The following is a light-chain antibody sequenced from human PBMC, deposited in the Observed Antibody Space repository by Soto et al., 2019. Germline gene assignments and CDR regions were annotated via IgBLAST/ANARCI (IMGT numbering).Light chain of an antibody. CDR2: GAS. J-gene: IGKJ2*01. CDR1: QRVSSSY. Sequence: EIVLTQSPVTLSFSPLERATLSCMASQRVSSSYLAWYQQKPGQAPRLLIYGASSRATGIPDRFSGSGSGTDFTLTISRLEPEDFAVYFCQRYGSSPPFTFGQGTKVDIK. CDR3: QRYGSSPPFT. V-gene: IGKV3-20*01.